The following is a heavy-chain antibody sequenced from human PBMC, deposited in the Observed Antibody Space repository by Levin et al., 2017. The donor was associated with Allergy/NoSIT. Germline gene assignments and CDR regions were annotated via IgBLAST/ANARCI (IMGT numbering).Heavy chain of an antibody. J-gene: IGHJ4*02. Sequence: GESLKISCAASGLSFSDYGMHWVRQAPDSGLEWVALITSDGSNKFYADSVKGRFINSRDNSRNILYLQLNSLRPEDTAVYYCASRGSFDHWGQGTLVTVSS. CDR1: GLSFSDYG. V-gene: IGHV3-30*03. CDR2: ITSDGSNK. CDR3: ASRGSFDH. D-gene: IGHD3-10*01.